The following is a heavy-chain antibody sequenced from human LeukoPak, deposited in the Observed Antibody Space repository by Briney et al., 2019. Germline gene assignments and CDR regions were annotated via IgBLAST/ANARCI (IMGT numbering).Heavy chain of an antibody. J-gene: IGHJ4*02. V-gene: IGHV3-30-3*01. D-gene: IGHD6-13*01. CDR1: RFTFSSYA. CDR2: ISYDGSNK. CDR3: ARAQMPIAAAGSDY. Sequence: GGSLRLSCAASRFTFSSYAMHWVRQAPGKGLEWVAVISYDGSNKYYADSVKGRFTISRDNSKNTLYLQMSSLRAEDTAVYYCARAQMPIAAAGSDYWGQGTLVTVSS.